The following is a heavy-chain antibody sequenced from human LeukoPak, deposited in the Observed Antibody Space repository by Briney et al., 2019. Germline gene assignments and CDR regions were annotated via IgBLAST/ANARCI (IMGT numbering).Heavy chain of an antibody. CDR2: ISSDGSKT. CDR3: ARDSTYWYDSGSSGPYYFDY. V-gene: IGHV3-30*01. D-gene: IGHD3-10*01. Sequence: PGRSPRLSCAASGFIFSNYAMHWVRQAPGKGLEWVALISSDGSKTYHADSVKGRFSISRDNSKNTLYLQLNSLRAEDTSVYYCARDSTYWYDSGSSGPYYFDYWGQGTLVTVSS. J-gene: IGHJ4*02. CDR1: GFIFSNYA.